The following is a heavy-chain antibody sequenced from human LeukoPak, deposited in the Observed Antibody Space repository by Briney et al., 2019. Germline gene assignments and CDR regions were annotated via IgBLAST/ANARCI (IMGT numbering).Heavy chain of an antibody. CDR1: GGSISSMSYY. Sequence: SSETLSLTCTVSGGSISSMSYYWGWIRQPPGKGLEWIGSIYYSGTTYYNPSLESRVTISVDTSKNQFSLNLSSVTAADTAIYYCARGSREQLSWFDPWGQGTLVTVSS. D-gene: IGHD2-2*01. V-gene: IGHV4-39*01. J-gene: IGHJ5*02. CDR2: IYYSGTT. CDR3: ARGSREQLSWFDP.